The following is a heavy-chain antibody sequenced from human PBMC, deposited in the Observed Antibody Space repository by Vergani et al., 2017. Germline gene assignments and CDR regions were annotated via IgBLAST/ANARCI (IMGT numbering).Heavy chain of an antibody. CDR2: IYISGST. J-gene: IGHJ3*02. V-gene: IGHV4-4*07. CDR3: ARVRLVATIWGDAFDI. Sequence: QVQLQESGPGLVKPSETLSLTCTVSGGSISSYYWSWIRQPAGKGLEWIGRIYISGSTNYNPSLKSRITMSLDTSKNQFSLKLSSVTAADTAVYYCARVRLVATIWGDAFDIWGQGTMVTVSS. D-gene: IGHD5-12*01. CDR1: GGSISSYY.